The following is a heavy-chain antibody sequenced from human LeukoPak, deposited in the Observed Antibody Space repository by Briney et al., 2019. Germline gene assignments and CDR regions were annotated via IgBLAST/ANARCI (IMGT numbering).Heavy chain of an antibody. CDR1: GFTFSDYY. D-gene: IGHD3-16*02. J-gene: IGHJ4*02. Sequence: PGGSLRLSCAASGFTFSDYYMSWIRQAPGKGLEWVSYISSSGSTIYYADSVKGRFTISRDNAKNSPYLQMNSLRAEDTAVYYCARATFGGVIVIPWYWGQGTLVTVSS. V-gene: IGHV3-11*04. CDR3: ARATFGGVIVIPWY. CDR2: ISSSGSTI.